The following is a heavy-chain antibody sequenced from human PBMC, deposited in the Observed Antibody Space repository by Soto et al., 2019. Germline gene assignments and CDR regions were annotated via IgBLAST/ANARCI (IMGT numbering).Heavy chain of an antibody. Sequence: LSCAASGFTFSSYAMTWVRQAPGKGLEWVSGISAGGGATHYADSAKGRFTVSRDNSKNTVYLQMISLRAEDTGIYYCARESGVAVTYPFDIWGQGTMVTVSS. CDR1: GFTFSSYA. V-gene: IGHV3-23*01. CDR3: ARESGVAVTYPFDI. D-gene: IGHD2-15*01. CDR2: ISAGGGAT. J-gene: IGHJ3*02.